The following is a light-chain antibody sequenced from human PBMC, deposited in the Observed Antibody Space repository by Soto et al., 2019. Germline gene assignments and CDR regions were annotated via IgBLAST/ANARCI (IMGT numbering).Light chain of an antibody. J-gene: IGKJ1*01. Sequence: DIQMTQSPSTLSASVGDSVNFTCRASETTSNWLAWYQQKPGKAPKLLIYKASTLEKGVPSRFRGSGSGTDFTLTITHLQPEDVATYYCQKYNSAPRTFGQGTKVEIK. V-gene: IGKV1-5*03. CDR2: KAS. CDR3: QKYNSAPRT. CDR1: ETTSNW.